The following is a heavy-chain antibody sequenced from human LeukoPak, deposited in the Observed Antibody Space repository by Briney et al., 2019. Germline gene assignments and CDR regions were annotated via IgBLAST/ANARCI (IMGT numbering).Heavy chain of an antibody. CDR3: AKDIGEGAALYYYYYYYMDV. D-gene: IGHD6-6*01. CDR2: ISGSGGST. Sequence: PGGSLRLSCAASGFTFSSYAMSWVRQAPGKGLEWVSAISGSGGSTYYADSVKGRFTISRDNSKNTLYLQMNSLRAEDTAVYYCAKDIGEGAALYYYYYYYMDVWGKGTTVTVSS. J-gene: IGHJ6*03. CDR1: GFTFSSYA. V-gene: IGHV3-23*01.